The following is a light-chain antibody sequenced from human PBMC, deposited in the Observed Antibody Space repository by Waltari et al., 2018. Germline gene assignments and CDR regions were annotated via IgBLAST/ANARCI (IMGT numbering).Light chain of an antibody. Sequence: DIVMTQSPDSLVVSLGERATINCKSSQSVLSSSNNRNFLAWYQQISGQPPKLLINWASTRKSGVPDRFSGSGSGTDFTLTISGLQAEDVAVYYCQQYYSLPLTFGGGTKVEI. J-gene: IGKJ4*02. CDR3: QQYYSLPLT. CDR2: WAS. V-gene: IGKV4-1*01. CDR1: QSVLSSSNNRNF.